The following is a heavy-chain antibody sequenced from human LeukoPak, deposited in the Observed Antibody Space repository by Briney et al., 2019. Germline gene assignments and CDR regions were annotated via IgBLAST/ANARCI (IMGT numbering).Heavy chain of an antibody. D-gene: IGHD3-22*01. CDR1: GFTFSSYA. CDR3: ANQYYYDSSGYYPFDY. Sequence: GGSLRLSCAASGFTFSSYAMSWVRQAPGKGLEWVSAISGSGGSAYYADSVKGRFTISRDNSKNTLYLQMNSLRAEDTAVYYCANQYYYDSSGYYPFDYWGQGTLVTVSS. V-gene: IGHV3-23*01. J-gene: IGHJ4*02. CDR2: ISGSGGSA.